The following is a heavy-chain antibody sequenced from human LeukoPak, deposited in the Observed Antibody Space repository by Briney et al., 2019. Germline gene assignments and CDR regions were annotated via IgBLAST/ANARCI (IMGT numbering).Heavy chain of an antibody. J-gene: IGHJ4*02. CDR1: GGSISSYY. CDR2: IYYSGST. CDR3: GRIEVTTGPDY. V-gene: IGHV4-59*01. Sequence: PSETLSLTCTVSGGSISSYYWSWIRQPPGKGLEWIGYIYYSGSTNYNPSLKSRLTMSVDTSKMQFSLKLSSVTAADTAVYYCGRIEVTTGPDYWGQGILVTVSS. D-gene: IGHD4-17*01.